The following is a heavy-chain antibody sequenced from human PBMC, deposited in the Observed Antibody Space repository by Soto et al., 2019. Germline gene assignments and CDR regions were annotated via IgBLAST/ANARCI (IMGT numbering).Heavy chain of an antibody. CDR2: IRNQSYQETT. V-gene: IGHV3-49*04. CDR1: GFPFDDFA. D-gene: IGHD3-16*01. CDR3: ATLKGGTTDGSVNWFDS. J-gene: IGHJ5*01. Sequence: GGSLRLSCTGCGFPFDDFAINWGRQAPGKGLECVGLIRNQSYQETTEYAAAVKGRFTISRDTSNGIAYLQMISLRSEDTAVYYCATLKGGTTDGSVNWFDSWGQGTLVTVSS.